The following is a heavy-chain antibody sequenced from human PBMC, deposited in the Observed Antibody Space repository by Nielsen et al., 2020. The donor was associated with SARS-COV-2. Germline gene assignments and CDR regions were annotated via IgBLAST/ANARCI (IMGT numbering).Heavy chain of an antibody. V-gene: IGHV3-30*04. J-gene: IGHJ6*02. D-gene: IGHD3-10*01. CDR3: ARTVGSYYGMDV. CDR1: GFTFSSYA. CDR2: IWYDGSNK. Sequence: GGSLRLSCAASGFTFSSYAMHWVRQAPGKGLEWVAVIWYDGSNKYYADSVKGRFTISRDNSKNTLYLQMNSLRAEDTAVYYCARTVGSYYGMDVWGQGTTVTVSS.